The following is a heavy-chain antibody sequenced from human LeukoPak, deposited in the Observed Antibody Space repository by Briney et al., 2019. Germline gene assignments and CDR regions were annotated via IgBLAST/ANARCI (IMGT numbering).Heavy chain of an antibody. J-gene: IGHJ3*02. CDR3: ARMGDYYDSSGYRHDAFDI. CDR2: IYSSGST. Sequence: SETLSLTCTVSGGSINSYYWSWIRQSPGKGLEWIGCIYSSGSTNYNPSLKSRVTISLDTSKNQFSLKLSSVTAADTAVYYCARMGDYYDSSGYRHDAFDIWGQGTMVTVSS. D-gene: IGHD3-22*01. CDR1: GGSINSYY. V-gene: IGHV4-59*01.